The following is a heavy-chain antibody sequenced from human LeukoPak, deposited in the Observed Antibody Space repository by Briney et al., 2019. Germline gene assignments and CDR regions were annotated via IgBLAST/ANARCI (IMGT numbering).Heavy chain of an antibody. Sequence: GGALGIPWSGTGYRFTSYWINRVRQMSGEGVEWMGRLDASDSYAIYSPSFQGHVTISANKYISTAYLQWSSLKASDTAMYYCARFKRIAAAGSVDYWGQGTLVTVSS. J-gene: IGHJ4*02. CDR2: LDASDSYA. CDR3: ARFKRIAAAGSVDY. V-gene: IGHV5-10-1*01. D-gene: IGHD6-13*01. CDR1: GYRFTSYW.